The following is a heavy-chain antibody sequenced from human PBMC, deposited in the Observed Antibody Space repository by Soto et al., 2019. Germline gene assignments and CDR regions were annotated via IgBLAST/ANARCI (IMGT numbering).Heavy chain of an antibody. V-gene: IGHV4-39*01. Sequence: PSETLSLTCTVSGGSISSSSYYWGWIRQPPGKGLEWIGSIYYSGSTYYNPSLKSRVTISVDTSKNQFSLKLSSVTAADTAVYYCAARPPVIGVAGNNWFDPWGQGTLVTVSS. J-gene: IGHJ5*02. D-gene: IGHD3-3*01. CDR3: AARPPVIGVAGNNWFDP. CDR2: IYYSGST. CDR1: GGSISSSSYY.